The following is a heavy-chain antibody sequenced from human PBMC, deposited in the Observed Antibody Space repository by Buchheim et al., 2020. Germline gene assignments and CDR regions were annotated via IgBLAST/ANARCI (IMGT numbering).Heavy chain of an antibody. CDR1: GFTFSSYG. CDR2: ISYDGSNK. D-gene: IGHD2-15*01. Sequence: QVQLVESGGGVVQPGRSLRFSCAASGFTFSSYGMHWVRQAPGKGLEWVAVISYDGSNKYYADSVKGRFTISRDNSKNTLYLQMNSLRAEDTAVYYCAKDRSEYYYYYGMDVWGQGTT. V-gene: IGHV3-30*18. J-gene: IGHJ6*02. CDR3: AKDRSEYYYYYGMDV.